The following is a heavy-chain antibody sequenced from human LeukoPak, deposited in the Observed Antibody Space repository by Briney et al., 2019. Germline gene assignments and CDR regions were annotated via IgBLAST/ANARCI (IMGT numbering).Heavy chain of an antibody. Sequence: PSETLSLTCTVSGGSISTDNCYWGWIRQPPGKGLEWIGYMSYSGSTNYNPSLKSRVTISIDTSRDQFSLKLSSVTAADTAVYYCARGTAVAHDYWGQGTLVTVSS. CDR2: MSYSGST. V-gene: IGHV4-61*01. CDR3: ARGTAVAHDY. D-gene: IGHD6-19*01. J-gene: IGHJ4*02. CDR1: GGSISTDNCY.